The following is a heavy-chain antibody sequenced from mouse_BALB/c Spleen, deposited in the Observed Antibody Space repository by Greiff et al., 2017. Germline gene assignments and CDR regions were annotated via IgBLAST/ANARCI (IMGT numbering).Heavy chain of an antibody. CDR3: ARERDAMDY. V-gene: IGHV1-69*01. CDR1: GYTFTDYW. CDR2: IDTSDSYT. J-gene: IGHJ4*01. Sequence: VQLQQPGAELVMPGASVKMSCKASGYTFTDYWMHWVKQRPGQGLEWIGAIDTSDSYTSYNQKFKGKATLTVDESSSTAYMQLSSLTSEDSAVYYCARERDAMDYWGQGTSVTVSS.